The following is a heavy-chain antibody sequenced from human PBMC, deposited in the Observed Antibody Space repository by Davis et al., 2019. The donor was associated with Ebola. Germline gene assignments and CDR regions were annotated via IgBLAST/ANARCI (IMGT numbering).Heavy chain of an antibody. CDR2: ISAYNGNT. V-gene: IGHV1-18*01. Sequence: ASVKVSCKASGYTFSSYGMSWVRQAPGQGLEWMGWISAYNGNTNYAQKLQGRVTMTTDTSTSTAYMELRSLRSDDTAVYYCARDNWNQRRAFDIWGQGTMVTVSS. CDR1: GYTFSSYG. D-gene: IGHD1-20*01. CDR3: ARDNWNQRRAFDI. J-gene: IGHJ3*02.